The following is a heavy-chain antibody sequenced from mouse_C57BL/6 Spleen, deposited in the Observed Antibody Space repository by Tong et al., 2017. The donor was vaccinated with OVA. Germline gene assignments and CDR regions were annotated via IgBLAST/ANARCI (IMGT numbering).Heavy chain of an antibody. CDR3: ARSSYYGPSMDY. D-gene: IGHD1-2*01. CDR1: GFSLTSYG. V-gene: IGHV2-2*02. J-gene: IGHJ4*01. CDR2: IWRGGST. Sequence: VQLQESGPGLVQPSQSLSITCTVSGFSLTSYGVHWVRQSPGKGLEWLGVIWRGGSTDYNAAFISRLSISKDNSKSQVFFKMNSLQANDTAIYYCARSSYYGPSMDYWGQGTSVTVSS.